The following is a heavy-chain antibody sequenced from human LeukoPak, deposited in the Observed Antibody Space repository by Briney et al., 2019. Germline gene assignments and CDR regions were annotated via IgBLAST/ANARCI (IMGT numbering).Heavy chain of an antibody. Sequence: SVKVSCKASGGTFSSYAISWVRQAPGQGLEWMGRIIPILGIANYAQKFQGRVTITADKSTSTAYMELSSLRSEDTAVYYCARGSMTTVVAENWFDPWGQGTLVTVSS. CDR2: IIPILGIA. CDR1: GGTFSSYA. V-gene: IGHV1-69*04. D-gene: IGHD4-23*01. J-gene: IGHJ5*02. CDR3: ARGSMTTVVAENWFDP.